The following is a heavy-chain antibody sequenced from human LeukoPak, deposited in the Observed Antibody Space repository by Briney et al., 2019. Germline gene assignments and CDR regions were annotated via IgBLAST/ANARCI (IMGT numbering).Heavy chain of an antibody. CDR2: ISGDGLGT. J-gene: IGHJ4*02. V-gene: IGHV3-23*01. D-gene: IGHD3-10*01. Sequence: GGSLRLSCAAPEFTFGDYDMSWVRQTLGKGLEWVSSISGDGLGTWYADSVRGRFTISRDKPRNTLYLQLNSLRVDDTAVYYCAKGPNFGSWRALDYWGQGSLVTVSS. CDR3: AKGPNFGSWRALDY. CDR1: EFTFGDYD.